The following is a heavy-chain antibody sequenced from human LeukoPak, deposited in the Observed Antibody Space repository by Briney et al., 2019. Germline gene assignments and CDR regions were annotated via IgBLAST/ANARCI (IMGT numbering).Heavy chain of an antibody. CDR1: GGSFSGYY. V-gene: IGHV3-23*01. Sequence: PSETLSLTCAVYGGSFSGYYWSWVRQAPGKGLEWVSAISGSGGSTYYADSVKGRFTISRDNSKNTMYLQMNSLRAEDTAVYYCAKGRYSNYELVPFDPWGQGTLVTVSS. CDR2: ISGSGGST. CDR3: AKGRYSNYELVPFDP. D-gene: IGHD4-11*01. J-gene: IGHJ5*02.